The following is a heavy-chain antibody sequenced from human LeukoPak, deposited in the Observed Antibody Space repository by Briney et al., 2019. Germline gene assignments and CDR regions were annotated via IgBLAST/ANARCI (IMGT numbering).Heavy chain of an antibody. CDR3: ARGGNSSGNFDY. CDR1: GGSISSYY. V-gene: IGHV4-4*07. D-gene: IGHD6-19*01. J-gene: IGHJ4*02. CDR2: LYTSGST. Sequence: SETLSLTCTVSGGSISSYYWSWIRQPAGKGLEWIGRLYTSGSTNYNPSLKSRVTISVDTSKNQFSLKLSSVTAADTAVYYCARGGNSSGNFDYWGQGTPVTVSS.